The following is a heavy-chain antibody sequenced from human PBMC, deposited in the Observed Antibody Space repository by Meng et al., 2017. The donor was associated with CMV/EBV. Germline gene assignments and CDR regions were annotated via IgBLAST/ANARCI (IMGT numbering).Heavy chain of an antibody. CDR3: ARYCSSTSCPEGLFDY. CDR1: GFTFSSYA. CDR2: ISSSSSTI. J-gene: IGHJ4*02. D-gene: IGHD2-2*01. Sequence: GESLKISCAASGFTFSSYAMHWVRQAPGKGLEWVSYISSSSSTIYYADSVKGRFTISRDNAKNSLYLQMNSLRAEDTAVYYCARYCSSTSCPEGLFDYWGQGTLVTVSS. V-gene: IGHV3-48*04.